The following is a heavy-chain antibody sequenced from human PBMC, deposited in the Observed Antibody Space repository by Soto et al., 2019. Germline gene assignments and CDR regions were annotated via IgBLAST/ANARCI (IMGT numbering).Heavy chain of an antibody. V-gene: IGHV5-51*01. CDR2: IYPGDSDT. J-gene: IGHJ3*02. Sequence: GESLKISWKGSGYIFSSNWIGWVRQMPGKGLEWMGIIYPGDSDTRYSPSFQGQVTISADKSISTAYLQWSSLKAPDTAMYYCASRYDVWPGSNRGLGAFDIWGQGTIVPVSS. CDR1: GYIFSSNW. D-gene: IGHD3-22*01. CDR3: ASRYDVWPGSNRGLGAFDI.